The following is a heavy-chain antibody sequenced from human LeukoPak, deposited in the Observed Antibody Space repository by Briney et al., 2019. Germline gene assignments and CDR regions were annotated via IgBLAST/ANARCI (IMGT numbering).Heavy chain of an antibody. CDR3: ARVLWSEAFLEWFGTDAFDI. J-gene: IGHJ3*02. CDR1: GYTFTGYY. D-gene: IGHD3-3*01. CDR2: INPNSGGT. V-gene: IGHV1-2*02. Sequence: GASVKVSCKASGYTFTGYYIHWVRQAPGQGLEWMGWINPNSGGTNYAQKLQGRVTMTRDTSISTAYMELSRLRSDDTAVYYCARVLWSEAFLEWFGTDAFDIWGQGTMVTVSS.